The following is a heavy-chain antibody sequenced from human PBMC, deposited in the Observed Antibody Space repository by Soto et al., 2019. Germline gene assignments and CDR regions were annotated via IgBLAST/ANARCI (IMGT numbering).Heavy chain of an antibody. CDR3: TREHHSSVRAGTFHP. V-gene: IGHV3-30*01. J-gene: IGHJ1*01. D-gene: IGHD3-22*01. Sequence: QVQLVESGGGVVQPGTSLRLSCAASGVTFSTSVMHWVRQAPGKGLEWVAGISHDGNGQHYPDSVKGRFSVSRDNSKNTLFLQTDRLLAEDTAVYYCTREHHSSVRAGTFHPWGQGTLDAVSS. CDR2: ISHDGNGQ. CDR1: GVTFSTSV.